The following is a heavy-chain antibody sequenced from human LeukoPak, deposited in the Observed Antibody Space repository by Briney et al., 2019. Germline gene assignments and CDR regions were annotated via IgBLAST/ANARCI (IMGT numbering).Heavy chain of an antibody. V-gene: IGHV4-30-4*01. CDR3: ARESPPDVFDI. Sequence: SQTLSLTCTVSGGSIGDYYWSWIRQPPGQGLEWLGDIHYRGNTYYNPSPKSRLIISIDASKTQFSLNLSSVTAADTAVYYCARESPPDVFDIWGRGTVVTVSS. CDR2: IHYRGNT. CDR1: GGSIGDYY. J-gene: IGHJ3*02.